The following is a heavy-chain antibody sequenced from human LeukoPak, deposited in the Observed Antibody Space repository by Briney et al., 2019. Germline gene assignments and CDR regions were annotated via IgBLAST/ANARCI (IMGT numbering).Heavy chain of an antibody. CDR3: AKSLLLWFGESDFDY. D-gene: IGHD3-10*01. CDR2: ISGSGGST. J-gene: IGHJ4*02. V-gene: IGHV3-23*01. Sequence: GGSLRLSCAASGFTFSSYAMSWVRQAPGKGLEWVSAISGSGGSTYYADSVKGRFTISRDNSKNTLCLQMNSLRAEDTAVYYCAKSLLLWFGESDFDYWGQGTLVTVSS. CDR1: GFTFSSYA.